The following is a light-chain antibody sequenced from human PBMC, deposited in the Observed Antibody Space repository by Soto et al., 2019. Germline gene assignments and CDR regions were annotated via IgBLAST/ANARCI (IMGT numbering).Light chain of an antibody. Sequence: QSVLTQSASVSGSPGQSITISCTGTSGDVGGYNYVSWYQQHPGKAPKHIIYDVSNRPSGVSTRFSGSKSGNTASLTISGLQAEDEADYSCSSYTSTNSWVFGGGTKLTVL. CDR1: SGDVGGYNY. V-gene: IGLV2-14*01. J-gene: IGLJ3*02. CDR2: DVS. CDR3: SSYTSTNSWV.